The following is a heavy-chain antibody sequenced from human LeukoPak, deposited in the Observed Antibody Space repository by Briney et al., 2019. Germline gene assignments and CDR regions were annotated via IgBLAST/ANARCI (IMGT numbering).Heavy chain of an antibody. CDR1: GGSISSSRCY. V-gene: IGHV4-39*01. CDR3: ARLTTRTYDLDY. Sequence: SETLSLTCTVSGGSISSSRCYWGWVRQPPGKGLEWIGKIYYVGGTYYNPSLKSRVTISVDTSKNQFSLKLTSVTAADTAVYYCARLTTRTYDLDYWGQGTLDSVSS. CDR2: IYYVGGT. J-gene: IGHJ4*02. D-gene: IGHD3-22*01.